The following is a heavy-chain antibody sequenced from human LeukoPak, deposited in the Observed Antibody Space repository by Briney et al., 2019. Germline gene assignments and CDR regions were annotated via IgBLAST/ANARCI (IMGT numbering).Heavy chain of an antibody. CDR2: INPNSGDA. J-gene: IGHJ4*02. Sequence: ASVTVSCKALGYTFTDYYIHWVRQAPGQGLEWMGWINPNSGDAHCTQKFQGRVTMTRDTSISTTHMELSSLRSDDTAVYYCARVVYSSGWSDYWGQGTLVTVSP. D-gene: IGHD6-19*01. CDR1: GYTFTDYY. V-gene: IGHV1-2*02. CDR3: ARVVYSSGWSDY.